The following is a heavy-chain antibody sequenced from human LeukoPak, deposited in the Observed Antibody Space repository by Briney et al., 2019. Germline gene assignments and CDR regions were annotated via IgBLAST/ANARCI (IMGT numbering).Heavy chain of an antibody. CDR2: INPNSGGT. J-gene: IGHJ6*03. CDR3: ARDATYDFWSGAFYYYYYYMDV. Sequence: GASVKVSCKASGYTFTGYYMHWVRQAPGQGLEWMGWINPNSGGTNYAQKFQGRVTMTRDTSISTAYMELSRLRSDDTAVYYCARDATYDFWSGAFYYYYYYMDVWGKGTTVTVSS. D-gene: IGHD3-3*01. V-gene: IGHV1-2*02. CDR1: GYTFTGYY.